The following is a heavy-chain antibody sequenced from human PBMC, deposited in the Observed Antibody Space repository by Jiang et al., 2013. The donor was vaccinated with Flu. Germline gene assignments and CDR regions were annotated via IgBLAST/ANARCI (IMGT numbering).Heavy chain of an antibody. Sequence: VQLLESGGGLVQPGGSLRLSCAASAFTFSNHAMSWVRQAPGKGLEWVSSISGTGISTYYADSVKGRFTISRDNSKNTVHLQMNSLRAEDTAIYYCAKGAYGVTAAGVLDSWGRGNPGHRLL. V-gene: IGHV3-23*01. CDR1: AFTFSNHA. D-gene: IGHD6-13*01. CDR2: ISGTGIST. J-gene: IGHJ4*02. CDR3: AKGAYGVTAAGVLDS.